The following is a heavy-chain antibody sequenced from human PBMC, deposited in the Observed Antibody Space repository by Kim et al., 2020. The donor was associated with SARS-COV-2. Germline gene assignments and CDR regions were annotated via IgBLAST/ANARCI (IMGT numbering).Heavy chain of an antibody. Sequence: GGSMRLSCAASGFTFSSYAMSWVRQAPGKGLEWVSAISGSGGSTYYADSVKGRFTISRDNSKNTLYLQMNSLRAEDTAVYYCAKKEETYYYDSSGYSQLWGYFQHWGQGTLVTVSS. CDR2: ISGSGGST. V-gene: IGHV3-23*01. D-gene: IGHD3-22*01. CDR3: AKKEETYYYDSSGYSQLWGYFQH. CDR1: GFTFSSYA. J-gene: IGHJ1*01.